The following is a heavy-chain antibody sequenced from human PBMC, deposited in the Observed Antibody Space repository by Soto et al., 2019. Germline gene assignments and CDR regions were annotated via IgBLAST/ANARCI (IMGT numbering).Heavy chain of an antibody. CDR3: XXXXXXXGYCSRTSCLYYFHH. Sequence: EVQLLESGGGLVQPGGSLRLSCEASGFTFSTSAMSWVRQAPGKGLEWVSPISDSGSTYYADSVKGRFTISRDNSKNKLYLQMXXXRAXXXXXXXXXXXXXXXGYCSRTSCLYYFHHWGQGXXVTVSS. CDR1: GFTFSTSA. CDR2: ISDSGST. J-gene: IGHJ4*02. V-gene: IGHV3-23*01. D-gene: IGHD2-2*03.